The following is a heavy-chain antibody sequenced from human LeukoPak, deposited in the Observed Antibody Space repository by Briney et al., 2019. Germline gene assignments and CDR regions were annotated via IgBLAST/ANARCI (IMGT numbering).Heavy chain of an antibody. CDR1: GGSISSSSYY. CDR2: IYYSGST. J-gene: IGHJ4*02. CDR3: ASSAAWEYYFDY. D-gene: IGHD1-26*01. Sequence: PSETLSLTCTVSGGSISSSSYYWGWIRQPPGKGLEWIGSIYYSGSTYYNPSLKSRVTISVDTSKNQFSLKLSSVTAADTAVYYCASSAAWEYYFDYWGQGSLVTVSS. V-gene: IGHV4-39*01.